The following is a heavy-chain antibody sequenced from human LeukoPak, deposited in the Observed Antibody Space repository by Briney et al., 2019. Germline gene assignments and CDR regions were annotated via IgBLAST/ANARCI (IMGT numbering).Heavy chain of an antibody. D-gene: IGHD6-19*01. CDR2: IYYTGGT. V-gene: IGHV4-59*08. Sequence: PSETLSLTCTVSGGSIGSDYWTWIRQPPGKGLEYIEYIYYTGGTNYNPSLKSRVTISVDTSKNQFSLKLSSVTAADTAVYFCAKYGNSGWVIDNWGQGTLVTVSS. CDR3: AKYGNSGWVIDN. CDR1: GGSIGSDY. J-gene: IGHJ4*02.